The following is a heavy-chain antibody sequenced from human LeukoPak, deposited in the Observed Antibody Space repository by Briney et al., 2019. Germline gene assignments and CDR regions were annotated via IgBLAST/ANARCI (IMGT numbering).Heavy chain of an antibody. Sequence: PGGSLRLSCAASGFTFNNYWMSWVRQAPGEGLEWVANIKPDGSEKYYVDSVKGRFTISRDNAKNSLYLQMNSLRAEDTAVYYCAISWGWGAFDIWGQGTMVTVSS. D-gene: IGHD6-13*01. CDR1: GFTFNNYW. V-gene: IGHV3-7*01. CDR2: IKPDGSEK. J-gene: IGHJ3*02. CDR3: AISWGWGAFDI.